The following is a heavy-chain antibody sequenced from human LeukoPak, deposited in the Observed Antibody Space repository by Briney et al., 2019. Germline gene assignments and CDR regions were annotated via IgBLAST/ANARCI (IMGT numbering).Heavy chain of an antibody. V-gene: IGHV1-2*06. CDR2: INPNSGGT. J-gene: IGHJ6*03. CDR3: ARDRFNAAGGAYYYMDV. CDR1: GYTFTGYY. Sequence: AXVKVSCKASGYTFTGYYMHWVRQAPGQGLEWMGRINPNSGGTNYAQKFQGRVTMTRDTSISTAYMEMSRLRSDDTAVYYCARDRFNAAGGAYYYMDVWGKGTTVTVSS. D-gene: IGHD3-16*01.